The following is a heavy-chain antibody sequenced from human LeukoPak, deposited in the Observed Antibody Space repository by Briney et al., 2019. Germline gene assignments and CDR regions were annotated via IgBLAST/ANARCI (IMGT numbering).Heavy chain of an antibody. CDR2: ISGSGGST. CDR3: AKGGRGYSYGS. J-gene: IGHJ5*02. D-gene: IGHD5-18*01. V-gene: IGHV3-23*01. Sequence: PGGSLRLSCAASGFIFDDYAMHWVRQAPGKGLEWVSAISGSGGSTYYADSVKGRFTISRDNSKNTLYLQMNSLRAEDTAVYYCAKGGRGYSYGSWGQGTLVTVSS. CDR1: GFIFDDYA.